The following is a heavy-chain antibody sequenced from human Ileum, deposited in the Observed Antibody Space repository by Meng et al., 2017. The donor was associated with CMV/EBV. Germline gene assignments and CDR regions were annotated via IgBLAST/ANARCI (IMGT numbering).Heavy chain of an antibody. CDR3: AKDTLSGSSGWFDY. Sequence: AYELDLSSYAMHWVRQAPGKGLEWVAVISYDGSNKYYADSVKGRFTISRDNSKNTLYLQMDSLRAEDTAVYYCAKDTLSGSSGWFDYWGQGTLVTVSS. J-gene: IGHJ4*02. CDR2: ISYDGSNK. V-gene: IGHV3-30*18. CDR1: ELDLSSYA. D-gene: IGHD6-19*01.